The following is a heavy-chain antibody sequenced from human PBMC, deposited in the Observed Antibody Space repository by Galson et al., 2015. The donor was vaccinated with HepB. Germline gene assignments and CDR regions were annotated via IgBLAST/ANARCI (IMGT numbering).Heavy chain of an antibody. CDR2: IDPSDSYT. CDR3: ATRGGATYYYYYYMDV. Sequence: QSGAEVKKPGESLRISCKGSGYSFTSYWISWVRQMPGKGLEWMGRIDPSDSYTNYSPSFQGHVTISADKSISTAYLQWSSLKASDTAMYYCATRGGATYYYYYYMDVWGKGTTVTVSS. V-gene: IGHV5-10-1*01. J-gene: IGHJ6*03. D-gene: IGHD1-26*01. CDR1: GYSFTSYW.